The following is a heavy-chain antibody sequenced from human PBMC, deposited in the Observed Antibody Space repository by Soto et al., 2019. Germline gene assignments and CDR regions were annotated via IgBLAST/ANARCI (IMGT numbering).Heavy chain of an antibody. CDR3: AMVDNYVTPTPQDV. D-gene: IGHD3-16*01. CDR1: GYTFTSYD. V-gene: IGHV1-18*01. Sequence: ASVKVSCKASGYTFTSYDINWARQATGQGLEWMGWISPYSGNTDYANKVQGRVTMTTDTSTSTAYMDLGSLTSDDTAVYYCAMVDNYVTPTPQDVWGQGTTVTVSS. CDR2: ISPYSGNT. J-gene: IGHJ6*02.